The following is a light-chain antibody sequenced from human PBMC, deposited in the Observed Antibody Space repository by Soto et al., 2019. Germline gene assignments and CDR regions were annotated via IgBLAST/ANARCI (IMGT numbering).Light chain of an antibody. CDR2: LNSDGSH. J-gene: IGLJ3*02. Sequence: QPVLTQSPSASASLGASVKNTCTLSSGHSSYAIAWHQQQPEKGPRYLMKLNSDGSHSKGDGIPDRFSGSSSGAERYLTISSLQSEDEADYYCQTWGTGIWVFGGETKLTVL. CDR1: SGHSSYA. V-gene: IGLV4-69*01. CDR3: QTWGTGIWV.